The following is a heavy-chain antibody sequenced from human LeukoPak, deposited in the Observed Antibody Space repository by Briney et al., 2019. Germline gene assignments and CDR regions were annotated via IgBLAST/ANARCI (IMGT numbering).Heavy chain of an antibody. CDR1: GYTFSSHH. Sequence: ASVKVSCKASGYTFSSHHMHWVRQAPGQGLDWMGKITPSSGDTTYAQKFQDSVPMARDTSTSTVYMELSSLRSEETAVYYCARDTYGSDYWGQGTLVTVSA. D-gene: IGHD3-10*01. CDR3: ARDTYGSDY. J-gene: IGHJ4*02. V-gene: IGHV1-46*01. CDR2: ITPSSGDT.